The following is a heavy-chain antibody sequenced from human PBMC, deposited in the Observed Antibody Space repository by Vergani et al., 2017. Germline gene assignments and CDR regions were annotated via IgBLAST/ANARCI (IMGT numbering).Heavy chain of an antibody. D-gene: IGHD5-18*01. V-gene: IGHV3-49*04. J-gene: IGHJ4*02. CDR2: IRNKAYGGTT. Sequence: EVQLVESGGGLVPPGRSLRLSCAASGFSFGDYAMTWVRQAPGKGLGWVAFIRNKAYGGTTEYAASVKGRFTISRDDSKRLAYLQLSGLKTEDTAVYFCSRGRGYSFGYSDYCGQGTLVTVSS. CDR3: SRGRGYSFGYSDY. CDR1: GFSFGDYA.